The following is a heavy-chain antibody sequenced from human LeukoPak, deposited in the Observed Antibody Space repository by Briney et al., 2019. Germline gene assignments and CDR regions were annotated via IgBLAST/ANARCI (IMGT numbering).Heavy chain of an antibody. CDR1: GGSFSGYY. D-gene: IGHD3-3*01. V-gene: IGHV4-34*01. CDR2: INHSGST. CDR3: ARFRSRITIFGVDTSLDY. Sequence: SETLSLTCAVHGGSFSGYYWSWIRQPPGKGLEWIGEINHSGSTNYNPSLKSRVTISVDTSKNQFSLKLSSVTAADTAVYYCARFRSRITIFGVDTSLDYWGQGTLVTVSS. J-gene: IGHJ4*02.